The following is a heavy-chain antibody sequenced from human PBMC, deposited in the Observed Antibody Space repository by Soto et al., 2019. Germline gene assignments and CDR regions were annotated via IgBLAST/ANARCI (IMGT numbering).Heavy chain of an antibody. CDR3: AVLGVRGSGSYDY. CDR1: GGSVSSGSYY. J-gene: IGHJ4*02. CDR2: IYYSGST. Sequence: SETLSLTCTVSGGSVSSGSYYWSWIRQPPGKGLEWIGYIYYSGSTNYNPSLKSRVTISVDTSKNQFSLKLSSVTAEDPAVYYCAVLGVRGSGSYDYCGQGTLVTVSS. D-gene: IGHD3-10*01. V-gene: IGHV4-61*01.